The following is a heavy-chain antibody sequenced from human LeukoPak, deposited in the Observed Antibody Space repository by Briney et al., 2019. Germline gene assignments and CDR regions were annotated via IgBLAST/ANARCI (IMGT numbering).Heavy chain of an antibody. CDR3: ARGSQRITVFGVVTDY. D-gene: IGHD3-3*01. CDR1: GDSISSYY. Sequence: SETLSLTCAVSGDSISSYYWSWIRQPPGKGLEWIGYIYYTGSTNYNPSLKSRVTISVDTSKNQFSLKLSSVTAADTAVHFCARGSQRITVFGVVTDYWGQGTLVTVSS. V-gene: IGHV4-59*01. J-gene: IGHJ4*02. CDR2: IYYTGST.